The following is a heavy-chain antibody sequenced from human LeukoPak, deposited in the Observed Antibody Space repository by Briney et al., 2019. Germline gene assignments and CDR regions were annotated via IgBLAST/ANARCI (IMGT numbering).Heavy chain of an antibody. J-gene: IGHJ3*02. V-gene: IGHV4-30-2*01. Sequence: PSETLSLTCAVSGGSISSGGYSWSWIRQPPGKGLEWIGYIYHSGSTYYNPSLKSRVTISVDRSKNQFSLKLGSVTAADTAVHYCARFRRGYYDSSGYLDAFDIWGQGTMVTVSS. D-gene: IGHD3-22*01. CDR1: GGSISSGGYS. CDR2: IYHSGST. CDR3: ARFRRGYYDSSGYLDAFDI.